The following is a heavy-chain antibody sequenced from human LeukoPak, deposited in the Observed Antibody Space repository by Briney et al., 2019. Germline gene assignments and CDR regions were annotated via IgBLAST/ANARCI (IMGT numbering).Heavy chain of an antibody. CDR3: ARGPITMVRGAESPFDY. Sequence: ASVKVSCKASGYTFTSYGISWVRQAPGQGLEWMGWISAYNGNTNYAQKLQGRVTMTTDTSTSTAYMELRSLRSDDTAVYYCARGPITMVRGAESPFDYWGQGTLVTASS. CDR2: ISAYNGNT. CDR1: GYTFTSYG. V-gene: IGHV1-18*01. D-gene: IGHD3-10*01. J-gene: IGHJ4*02.